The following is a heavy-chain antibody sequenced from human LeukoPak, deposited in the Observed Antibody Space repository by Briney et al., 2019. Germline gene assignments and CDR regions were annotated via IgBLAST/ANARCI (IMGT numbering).Heavy chain of an antibody. J-gene: IGHJ6*03. Sequence: SETLSLTCTVSGGSISSHYWSWIRQPPGKGLEWIGYIYYSGSTNYNPSLKSRVTISVDTSKNQFSLKLSSVTAADTAVYYCARGTITMVRGAHYYYMDVWGKGTTVTVSS. CDR3: ARGTITMVRGAHYYYMDV. V-gene: IGHV4-59*11. D-gene: IGHD3-10*01. CDR1: GGSISSHY. CDR2: IYYSGST.